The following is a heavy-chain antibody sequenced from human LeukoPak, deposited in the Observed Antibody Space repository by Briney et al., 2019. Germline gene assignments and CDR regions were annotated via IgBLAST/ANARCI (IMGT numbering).Heavy chain of an antibody. CDR3: VRDGGVSGYDMLDY. D-gene: IGHD5-12*01. Sequence: GGSLRLSCAASGFTFSNYWMTWVRQAPGKGLEWVAHINQDGSEEHYMDSAKARFTISRDNAKNSLSLQMNSLRAEDTAVYYCVRDGGVSGYDMLDYWGQGTLVTVSS. CDR2: INQDGSEE. V-gene: IGHV3-7*01. J-gene: IGHJ4*02. CDR1: GFTFSNYW.